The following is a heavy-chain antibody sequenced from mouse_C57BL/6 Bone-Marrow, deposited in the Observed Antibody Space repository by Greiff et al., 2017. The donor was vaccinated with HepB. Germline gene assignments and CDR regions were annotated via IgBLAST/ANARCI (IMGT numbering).Heavy chain of an antibody. V-gene: IGHV1-64*01. CDR2: IHPNSGST. J-gene: IGHJ3*01. Sequence: QVQLQQPGAELVKPGASVKLSCKASGYTFTSYWMHWVKQRPGQGLEWIGMIHPNSGSTNYNEKFKSKATLTVDKSSSTAYMQLSSLTSEDSAVYYCARPDLLCPFAYWGQGTLVTVSA. D-gene: IGHD2-1*01. CDR3: ARPDLLCPFAY. CDR1: GYTFTSYW.